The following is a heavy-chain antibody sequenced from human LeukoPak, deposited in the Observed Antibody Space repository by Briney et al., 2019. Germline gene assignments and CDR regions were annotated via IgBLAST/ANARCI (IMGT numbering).Heavy chain of an antibody. CDR1: GFTFDDYT. D-gene: IGHD1-26*01. CDR3: AKEGSGSYPELAY. Sequence: PGGSLRLFCAASGFTFDDYTQHWARQAPAQGLGLVSLISWDSTNKYYADSVKGRFTIPRDNRKKSLDLQMNSLRTEDTALYYCAKEGSGSYPELAYWGQGTLVTVSS. J-gene: IGHJ4*02. CDR2: ISWDSTNK. V-gene: IGHV3-43*01.